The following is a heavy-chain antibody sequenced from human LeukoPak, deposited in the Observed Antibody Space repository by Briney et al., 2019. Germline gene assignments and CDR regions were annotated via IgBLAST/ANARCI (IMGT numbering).Heavy chain of an antibody. Sequence: SETLSLTCTVSGGSISSSSYYWGWIRQPPGMGLEWIGSIYYSGSTYYNPSLKSRVTISVDTSKNQFSLKLSSVTAADTAVYYCASTGGMATNLIDYWGQGTLVTVSS. CDR3: ASTGGMATNLIDY. CDR1: GGSISSSSYY. D-gene: IGHD5-24*01. CDR2: IYYSGST. J-gene: IGHJ4*02. V-gene: IGHV4-39*07.